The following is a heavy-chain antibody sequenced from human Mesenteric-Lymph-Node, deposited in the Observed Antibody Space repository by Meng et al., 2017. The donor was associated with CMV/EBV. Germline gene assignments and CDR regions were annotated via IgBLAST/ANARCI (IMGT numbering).Heavy chain of an antibody. D-gene: IGHD2-2*02. V-gene: IGHV3-30*01. Sequence: FINYAMTWVLQAPGKGLEWVAVISFDGRNIYYADSVKGRFTISRDNSKNTLYLQMNSLRAEDTAEYYCARDGSYCTSSRCYIFEYFQHWGRGTLVTVSS. CDR2: ISFDGRNI. CDR1: FINYA. CDR3: ARDGSYCTSSRCYIFEYFQH. J-gene: IGHJ1*01.